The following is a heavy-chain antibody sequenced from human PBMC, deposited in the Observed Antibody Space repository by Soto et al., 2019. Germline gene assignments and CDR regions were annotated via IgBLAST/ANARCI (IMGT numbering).Heavy chain of an antibody. CDR3: ARGSSYYDSSGYLVDY. CDR1: GFTFSSYS. Sequence: EVQLVESGGGLVKPGGCLRLSCAASGFTFSSYSMNWVRQAPGKGLEWVSSISSSSSYIYYADSVKGRFTISRDNAKNSLYLQMNSLRAEDTAVYYCARGSSYYDSSGYLVDYWGQGTLVTVSS. CDR2: ISSSSSYI. V-gene: IGHV3-21*01. J-gene: IGHJ4*02. D-gene: IGHD3-22*01.